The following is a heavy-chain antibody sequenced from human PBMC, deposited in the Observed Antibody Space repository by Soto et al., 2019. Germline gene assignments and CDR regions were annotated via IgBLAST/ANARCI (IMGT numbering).Heavy chain of an antibody. V-gene: IGHV1-69*13. J-gene: IGHJ4*02. CDR2: IIPIFGTA. Sequence: SVKVSCKACGGTFSSYAISWVRQAPGQGLEWMGGIIPIFGTANYAQKFQGRVTVTADESTSTAYMELSSLRSEDTAVYYCARGGYSYGYGYWGQGTLVTVSS. CDR3: ARGGYSYGYGY. CDR1: GGTFSSYA. D-gene: IGHD5-18*01.